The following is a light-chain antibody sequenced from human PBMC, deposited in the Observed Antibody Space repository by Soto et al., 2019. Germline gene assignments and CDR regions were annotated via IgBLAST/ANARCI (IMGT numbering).Light chain of an antibody. CDR2: DAS. CDR3: QQRSNWPPIT. CDR1: QSVSSY. Sequence: IVLTQSPVTLALSPGERATLSGRSSQSVSSYLAWYQQKPGQAPRLLIYDASNRATGIPARFSGSGSGTDFTLTIDNLEPEDFAVYYCQQRSNWPPITFGQGTRLEIK. V-gene: IGKV3-11*01. J-gene: IGKJ5*01.